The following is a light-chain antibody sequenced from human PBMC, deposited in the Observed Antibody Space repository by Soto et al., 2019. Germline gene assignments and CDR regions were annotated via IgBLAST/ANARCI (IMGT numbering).Light chain of an antibody. J-gene: IGLJ2*01. V-gene: IGLV1-47*01. CDR1: SSNIGSNY. Sequence: QSVLTQPPSASGTPGQRVTISCSGSSSNIGSNYVYWYHQLPGTAPKLVIYRNNQRPSGVPDRISGSKSGTSASLAISGVRSEDEADYYCAAWDDRLSGLVFGRGTKVTVL. CDR3: AAWDDRLSGLV. CDR2: RNN.